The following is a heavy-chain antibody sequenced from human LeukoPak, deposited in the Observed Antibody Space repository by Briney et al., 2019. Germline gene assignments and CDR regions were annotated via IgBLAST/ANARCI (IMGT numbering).Heavy chain of an antibody. J-gene: IGHJ4*02. CDR3: ARSYDFWSGYYSF. CDR2: INPNDGDT. V-gene: IGHV1-2*02. Sequence: ASVKVSCKASGYTFTDYYMHWVRQAPGQGFEWMGWINPNDGDTNYAQKFQGRVTMTRDTSISTAYMELSRLRSDDTAVYYCARSYDFWSGYYSFWGQGTLVTVSS. D-gene: IGHD3-3*01. CDR1: GYTFTDYY.